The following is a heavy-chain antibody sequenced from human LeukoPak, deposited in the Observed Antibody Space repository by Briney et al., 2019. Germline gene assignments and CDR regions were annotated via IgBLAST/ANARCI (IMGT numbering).Heavy chain of an antibody. D-gene: IGHD3-22*01. Sequence: ASAKVSCKASGYTFTSYYMHWVRQAPGQGLEWMGIINPSGGSTSYAQKFQGRVTMTRDTSTSTVYMELSSLRSEDTAVYYCARDRDYYDSSGYYDINWFDPWGQGTLVTVSS. J-gene: IGHJ5*02. V-gene: IGHV1-46*01. CDR3: ARDRDYYDSSGYYDINWFDP. CDR2: INPSGGST. CDR1: GYTFTSYY.